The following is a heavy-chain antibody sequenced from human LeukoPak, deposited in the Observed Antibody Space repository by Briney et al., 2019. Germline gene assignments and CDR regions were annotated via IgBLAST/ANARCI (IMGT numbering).Heavy chain of an antibody. D-gene: IGHD3-16*01. CDR1: GFTFDDYA. J-gene: IGHJ4*02. CDR3: VRDYVWGTSEPDY. Sequence: GGSLRLSCAASGFTFDDYAMHWVRQAPGKGLEWVADIKQDGSEKYYVDSVKGRFTISRDNAKNSLYLQMNSLRDEDTAIYYCVRDYVWGTSEPDYWGQGTLVTVSS. V-gene: IGHV3-7*01. CDR2: IKQDGSEK.